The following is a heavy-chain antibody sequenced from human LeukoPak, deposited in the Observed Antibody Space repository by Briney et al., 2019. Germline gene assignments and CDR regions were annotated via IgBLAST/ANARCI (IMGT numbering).Heavy chain of an antibody. Sequence: GGSLRLSCAASGFTFSSYAMSWVRQAPGKGLEWVSAISGSGGSTYYADSVKGRFTISRDNSKNTLYLQMNSLRAEDTAVYYCAKDTRGAEYYYDYYFDYWGQGTLVTVSS. D-gene: IGHD3-22*01. CDR2: ISGSGGST. CDR3: AKDTRGAEYYYDYYFDY. J-gene: IGHJ4*02. CDR1: GFTFSSYA. V-gene: IGHV3-23*01.